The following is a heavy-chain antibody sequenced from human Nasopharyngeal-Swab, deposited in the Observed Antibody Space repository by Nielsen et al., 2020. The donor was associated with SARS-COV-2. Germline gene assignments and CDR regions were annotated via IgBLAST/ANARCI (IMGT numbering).Heavy chain of an antibody. Sequence: GGSLRLSCAASGFTFSSYWMSWVRQAPGKGLEWVSAISGSGGSTYYADSVKGRFTISRDNSKNTLYLQMNSLRAEDTAVYYCAKNTQTLSTVTIDYWGQGTLVTVSS. CDR2: ISGSGGST. CDR3: AKNTQTLSTVTIDY. CDR1: GFTFSSYW. J-gene: IGHJ4*02. V-gene: IGHV3-23*01. D-gene: IGHD4-17*01.